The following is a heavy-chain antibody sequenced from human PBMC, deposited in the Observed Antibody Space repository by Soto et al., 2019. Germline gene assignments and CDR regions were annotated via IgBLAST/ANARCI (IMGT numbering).Heavy chain of an antibody. CDR3: ASQYYDFSSGALDF. CDR2: IHDTATT. V-gene: IGHV4-30-4*01. CDR1: GGSISSDDYY. Sequence: QVQLQESGPGPVKPSQTLSLTCTVSGGSISSDDYYWSWIRQPPGKGLEWIGDIHDTATTSYNPSLKSRLTLSIATSKNQFSLTLRSVTAADTAVYFCASQYYDFSSGALDFWGQGILVTVSS. D-gene: IGHD3-3*01. J-gene: IGHJ4*02.